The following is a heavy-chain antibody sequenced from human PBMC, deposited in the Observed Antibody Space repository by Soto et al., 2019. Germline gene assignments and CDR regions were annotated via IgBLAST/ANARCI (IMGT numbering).Heavy chain of an antibody. D-gene: IGHD6-19*01. Sequence: SETLSLTCTVSGGSISSSSYYWGWIRQPPGKGLGWIGSIYYSGSTYYNPSLKSRVTISVDTSKNQFSLKLSSVTAADTAVYYCARRAVGPFRYWGQGTLVTVSS. J-gene: IGHJ4*02. V-gene: IGHV4-39*01. CDR3: ARRAVGPFRY. CDR2: IYYSGST. CDR1: GGSISSSSYY.